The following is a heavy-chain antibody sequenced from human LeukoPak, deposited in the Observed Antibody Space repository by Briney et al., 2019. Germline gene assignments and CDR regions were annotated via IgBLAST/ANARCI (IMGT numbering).Heavy chain of an antibody. CDR3: ARSTSSGWHYFDY. V-gene: IGHV3-66*02. D-gene: IGHD6-25*01. CDR1: GFTVSANY. CDR2: IYSGGGT. J-gene: IGHJ4*02. Sequence: GGSLRLSCAASGFTVSANYMSWARQVPGKGLEWISVIYSGGGTHYADSVKGRFTMSRDSSKNTLYLQMSSLRGEDTAVYYCARSTSSGWHYFDYWGQGTLVTVPS.